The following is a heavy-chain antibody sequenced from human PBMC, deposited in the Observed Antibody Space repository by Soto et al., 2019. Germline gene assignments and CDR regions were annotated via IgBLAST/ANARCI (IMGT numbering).Heavy chain of an antibody. Sequence: GGSLRLSCAASGFTFSSYSMNWVRQAPGKGLEWVSYISSSSSTIYYADSVKGRFTISRDNAKNSLYLQMNSLRAEDTAVSYCARVADSGYYYYYYYYMDVWGKGTTVTVSS. CDR2: ISSSSSTI. CDR1: GFTFSSYS. V-gene: IGHV3-48*01. CDR3: ARVADSGYYYYYYYYMDV. J-gene: IGHJ6*03. D-gene: IGHD2-15*01.